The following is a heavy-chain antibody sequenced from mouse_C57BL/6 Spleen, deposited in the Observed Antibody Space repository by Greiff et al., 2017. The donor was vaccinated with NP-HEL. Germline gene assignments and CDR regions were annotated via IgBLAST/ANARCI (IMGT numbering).Heavy chain of an antibody. CDR1: GFTFSDYG. CDR2: ISSGSSTI. D-gene: IGHD1-1*01. Sequence: EVQGVESGGGLVKPGGSLKLSCAASGFTFSDYGMHWVRQAPEKGLEWVAYISSGSSTIYYADTVKGRFTISRDNAKNTLFLQMTSLRSEDTAMYYCARGYYGSSYAAWFAYWGQGTLVTVSA. V-gene: IGHV5-17*01. CDR3: ARGYYGSSYAAWFAY. J-gene: IGHJ3*01.